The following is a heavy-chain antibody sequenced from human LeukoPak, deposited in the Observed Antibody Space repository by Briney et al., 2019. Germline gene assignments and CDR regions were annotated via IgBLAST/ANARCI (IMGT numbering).Heavy chain of an antibody. V-gene: IGHV4-59*12. CDR2: IYYSGST. CDR3: ARDLDSINWYGIPPGWFDP. Sequence: PSETLSLTCTVSGGSISSYYWSWIRQPPGKGLEWIGSIYYSGSTYYNPSLKSRVTMSLDTSKNQFSLKLSSVTAADTAVYYCARDLDSINWYGIPPGWFDPWGQGTLVTVSS. D-gene: IGHD6-13*01. CDR1: GGSISSYY. J-gene: IGHJ5*02.